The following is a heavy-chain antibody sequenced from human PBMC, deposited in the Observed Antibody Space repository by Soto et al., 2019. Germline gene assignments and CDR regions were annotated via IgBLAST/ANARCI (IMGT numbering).Heavy chain of an antibody. D-gene: IGHD3-22*01. Sequence: QVQLQESGPGLVKPSETLSLTCTVSGGSVSSGSYYWSWIRQPPGKGLEWIGYIYYSGSTNYNPSLKSRVTISVDTSKNQFSLKLSSVTAADTAVYYCAIVSDYYDSSGYYQYGMDVWGQGTTVTVSS. CDR2: IYYSGST. V-gene: IGHV4-61*01. J-gene: IGHJ6*02. CDR3: AIVSDYYDSSGYYQYGMDV. CDR1: GGSVSSGSYY.